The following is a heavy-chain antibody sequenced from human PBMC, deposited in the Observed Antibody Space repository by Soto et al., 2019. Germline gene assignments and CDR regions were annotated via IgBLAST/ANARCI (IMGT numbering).Heavy chain of an antibody. CDR3: VTPMSPFMILGIRSHYFDY. V-gene: IGHV3-23*01. D-gene: IGHD3-16*01. Sequence: GGSLRLSCAASGFTFSSYAMSWVRQAPGKGLVWVSAISGSGGSTYYADSVKGRFTISRDNSKNTLYLQMNSLRAEDTAVYYCVTPMSPFMILGIRSHYFDYWGQGTLVTVSS. CDR1: GFTFSSYA. J-gene: IGHJ4*02. CDR2: ISGSGGST.